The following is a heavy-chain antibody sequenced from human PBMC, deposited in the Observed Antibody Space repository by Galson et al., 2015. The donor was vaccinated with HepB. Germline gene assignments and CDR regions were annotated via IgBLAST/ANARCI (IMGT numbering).Heavy chain of an antibody. J-gene: IGHJ4*02. CDR2: ISAYSGNT. V-gene: IGHV1-18*04. CDR3: ARVGGDSTAGY. CDR1: GYTSTNYG. D-gene: IGHD2-21*02. Sequence: SVKVSCKASGYTSTNYGITWVRQAPGQGLEWVGWISAYSGNTDYAQNLQDRVTMTADTSTSTAYMELRSLRSDDTAVYYCARVGGDSTAGYWGQGTLVTVSS.